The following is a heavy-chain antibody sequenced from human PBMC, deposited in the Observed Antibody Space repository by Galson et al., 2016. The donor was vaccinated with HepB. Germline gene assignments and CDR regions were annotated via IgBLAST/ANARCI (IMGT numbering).Heavy chain of an antibody. CDR2: TGTGNGYK. J-gene: IGHJ4*02. CDR1: GFTFSTYS. Sequence: SLRLSCAASGFTFSTYSMSWVRQAPGRGLEWVSSTGTGNGYKYYADSVKGRVTISRDDAKNSLYLQMDSLRAEDTSIYYCLKSSEGLLRYSGMDVWGQGTLVTVSS. D-gene: IGHD2/OR15-2a*01. V-gene: IGHV3-21*01. CDR3: LKSSEGLLRYSGMDV.